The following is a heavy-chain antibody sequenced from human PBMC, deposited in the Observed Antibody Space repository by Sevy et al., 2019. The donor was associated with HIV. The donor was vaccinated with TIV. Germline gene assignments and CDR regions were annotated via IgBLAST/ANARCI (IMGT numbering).Heavy chain of an antibody. CDR2: IYYTGST. V-gene: IGHV4-59*01. CDR1: GGSISSYY. D-gene: IGHD5-12*01. CDR3: AGAPPVRSGDDSRNWFAP. J-gene: IGHJ5*02. Sequence: SETLSLTCTVSGGSISSYYWSWIRQPPGRGLEYIGYIYYTGSTNYNPSLKSRVTISVDTSKNQFSLNLKSVTAADTAVYYCAGAPPVRSGDDSRNWFAPWGQGTLVTVSS.